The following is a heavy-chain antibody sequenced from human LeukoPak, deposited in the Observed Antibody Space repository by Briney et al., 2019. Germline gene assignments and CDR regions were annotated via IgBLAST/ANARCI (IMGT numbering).Heavy chain of an antibody. J-gene: IGHJ5*02. CDR2: ISSSSSYI. CDR3: ARGGDNSNNWFDH. D-gene: IGHD3-10*01. CDR1: GFTFSSYS. Sequence: GGSLRLSCAASGFTFSSYSMNWVRQAPGKGLEWVSSISSSSSYIYYADSVKGRFTISRDNAKNSLYLQMNSLRAEDTAVYYCARGGDNSNNWFDHWGQGTLVTVSS. V-gene: IGHV3-21*01.